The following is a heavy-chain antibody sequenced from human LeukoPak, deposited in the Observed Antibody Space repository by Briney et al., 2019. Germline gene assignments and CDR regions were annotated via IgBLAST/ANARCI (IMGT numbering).Heavy chain of an antibody. CDR1: GDSITAYY. D-gene: IGHD3-22*01. Sequence: SETLSLTCAVSGDSITAYYWSWIRQPPGKGLEWIGYIYYSGSTNYNPSLKSRVTISVDTSKNQFSLKLSSVPAADTAVYYCARGRPTDSSCYYYVSYSFYILGQGTMVTVSS. J-gene: IGHJ3*02. V-gene: IGHV4-59*01. CDR3: ARGRPTDSSCYYYVSYSFYI. CDR2: IYYSGST.